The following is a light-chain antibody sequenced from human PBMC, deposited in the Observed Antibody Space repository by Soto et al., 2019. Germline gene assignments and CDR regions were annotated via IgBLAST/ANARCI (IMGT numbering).Light chain of an antibody. CDR2: ATS. CDR3: HQYHNWART. J-gene: IGKJ1*01. CDR1: ERVSSN. V-gene: IGKV3D-15*01. Sequence: IVMTQSPATLSVSPGERATLSCRASERVSSNLAWYQQKPGQAPRLLLYATSTRAMGIPARFRGSGSGTEFTLTISSLQSEDFAVYYCHQYHNWARTFGQGTKVEIK.